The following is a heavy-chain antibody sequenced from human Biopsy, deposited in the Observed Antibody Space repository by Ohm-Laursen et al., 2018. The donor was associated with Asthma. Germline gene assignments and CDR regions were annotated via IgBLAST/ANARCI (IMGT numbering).Heavy chain of an antibody. CDR2: LIPVLGTP. D-gene: IGHD5-12*01. V-gene: IGHV1-69*13. J-gene: IGHJ6*02. CDR1: GDSFSNYA. CDR3: ARGYSGSDRIVYYYSGLEV. Sequence: ASVKVSCNASGDSFSNYAISWVRQAPGQGLEWMGGLIPVLGTPDHAQMFEGRVTITADESTSTAYMELSSLSSEDTAVYYCARGYSGSDRIVYYYSGLEVWGQGTTVTVSS.